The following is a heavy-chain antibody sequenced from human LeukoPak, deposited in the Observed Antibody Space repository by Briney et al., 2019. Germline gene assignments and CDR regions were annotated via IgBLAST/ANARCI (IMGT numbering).Heavy chain of an antibody. V-gene: IGHV3-30*04. CDR3: ARDIVEGKKWLAPFDY. CDR2: ISYDGRNQ. Sequence: GGSLRLSCAASGFTFSTYAMHWVRQAPSKGLEWVAVISYDGRNQYYGDSVEGRFTISRDDSKNTLYLQMNSLRAADTAVYYCARDIVEGKKWLAPFDYWGQGTLVTVSS. J-gene: IGHJ4*02. CDR1: GFTFSTYA. D-gene: IGHD6-19*01.